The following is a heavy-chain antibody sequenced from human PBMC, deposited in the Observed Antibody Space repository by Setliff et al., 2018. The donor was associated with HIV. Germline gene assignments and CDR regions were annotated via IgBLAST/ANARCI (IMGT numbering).Heavy chain of an antibody. CDR3: VREGHCVGVKCYSTDV. V-gene: IGHV1-46*01. J-gene: IGHJ6*02. D-gene: IGHD2-15*01. Sequence: ASVKVSCKASGFTLTFYYMHWVRQAPGQGLEWMGMIKPNDGASTHAQNFQGRVTMTRDTSTSTVYMELSSFRSEDTAVYYCVREGHCVGVKCYSTDVWGQGTTVTVSS. CDR2: IKPNDGAS. CDR1: GFTLTFYY.